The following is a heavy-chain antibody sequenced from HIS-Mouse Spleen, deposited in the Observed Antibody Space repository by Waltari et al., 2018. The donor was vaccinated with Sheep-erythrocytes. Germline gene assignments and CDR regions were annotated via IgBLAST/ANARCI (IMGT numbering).Heavy chain of an antibody. J-gene: IGHJ4*02. CDR1: GFTFSSYA. V-gene: IGHV3-23*01. D-gene: IGHD7-27*01. CDR2: IGGSGGSK. Sequence: EVQLLESGGGLVQPGGSLRLSCAASGFTFSSYAMSWVRQAPGKGVEWVSDIGGSGGSKYDADSVKGRFTISRDNSKNTLYLQMNSLRAEDTAVYYCAKRRTGDGGLDYWGQGTLVTVSS. CDR3: AKRRTGDGGLDY.